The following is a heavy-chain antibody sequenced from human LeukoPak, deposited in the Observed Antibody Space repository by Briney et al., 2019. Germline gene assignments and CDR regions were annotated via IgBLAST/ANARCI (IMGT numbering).Heavy chain of an antibody. CDR2: ISYDGSNK. CDR1: GFTFSSYG. CDR3: TRDMAHVAYCSSTSCYWGYFDN. V-gene: IGHV3-30*19. Sequence: GGSLRLSCAASGFTFSSYGMHWVRQAPGKGLEWVAVISYDGSNKYYADSVKGRLTISRGNSKNTLYLQMNSLRAEDTAVYYCTRDMAHVAYCSSTSCYWGYFDNWGQGTLVTVSS. J-gene: IGHJ4*02. D-gene: IGHD2-2*01.